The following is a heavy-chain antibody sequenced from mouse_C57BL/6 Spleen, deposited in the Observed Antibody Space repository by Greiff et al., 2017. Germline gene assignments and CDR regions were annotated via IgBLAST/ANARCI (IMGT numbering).Heavy chain of an antibody. D-gene: IGHD1-1*01. CDR1: GYTFTSYW. V-gene: IGHV1-64*01. Sequence: QVQLQQPGAELVKPGASVKLSCKASGYTFTSYWMHWVKQRPGQGLEWIGMINPNSGSTNYNEKFKSKATLTVDKSSSTAYMQLSSLTSEDSAVYYCARSDYFWFAYWGQGTLVTVSA. J-gene: IGHJ3*01. CDR3: ARSDYFWFAY. CDR2: INPNSGST.